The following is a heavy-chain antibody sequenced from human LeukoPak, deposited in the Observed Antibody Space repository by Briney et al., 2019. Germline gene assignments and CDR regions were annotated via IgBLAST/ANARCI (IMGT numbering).Heavy chain of an antibody. CDR3: ARDHFVTAAGIYYYYYYMDV. V-gene: IGHV1-18*01. J-gene: IGHJ6*03. Sequence: ASVKVSRKASGYTFTSYGISWVRQAPGQGLEWMGWISAYNGNTNYAQKLQGRVTMTTDTSTSTAYMELRSLRSDDTAVYYCARDHFVTAAGIYYYYYYMDVWGKGTTVTVSS. D-gene: IGHD1-14*01. CDR2: ISAYNGNT. CDR1: GYTFTSYG.